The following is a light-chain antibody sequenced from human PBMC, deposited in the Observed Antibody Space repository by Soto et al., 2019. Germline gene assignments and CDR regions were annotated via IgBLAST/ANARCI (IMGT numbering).Light chain of an antibody. V-gene: IGLV1-44*01. CDR3: AAWDDGLDGVV. Sequence: QSVLTQPPSASGTPGQRVTISCSGSSSNIGSYTVNWYQQLPGTAPKLLIYSNNQRPSGVPDRFSGSKSGTSVSLAISGLQSEDEADYYCAAWDDGLDGVVFGGGTKVTVL. J-gene: IGLJ2*01. CDR1: SSNIGSYT. CDR2: SNN.